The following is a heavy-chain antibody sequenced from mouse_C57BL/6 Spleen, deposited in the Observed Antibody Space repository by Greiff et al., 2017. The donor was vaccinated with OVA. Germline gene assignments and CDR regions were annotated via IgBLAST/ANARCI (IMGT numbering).Heavy chain of an antibody. J-gene: IGHJ1*03. D-gene: IGHD2-3*01. CDR2: FYPGSGSI. Sequence: VKLMESGAELVKPGASVKLSCKASGYTFTEYTIHWVKQRSGQGLEWIGWFYPGSGSIKYNEKFKDKATLTADKSSSTVYMELSRLTSEDSAVYFCARRFYDGYYEGYFDVWGTGTTVTVSS. V-gene: IGHV1-62-2*01. CDR3: ARRFYDGYYEGYFDV. CDR1: GYTFTEYT.